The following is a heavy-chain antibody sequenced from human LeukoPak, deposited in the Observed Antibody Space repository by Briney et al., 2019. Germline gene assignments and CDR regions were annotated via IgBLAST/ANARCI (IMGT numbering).Heavy chain of an antibody. D-gene: IGHD3/OR15-3a*01. Sequence: SQTLSLTCTVSGGSISSGDYYWSWIRQPPGKGLEWIGYIYYSGSTYYNLSLKSRVTISVDTSKNQFSLKLSSVTAADTAVYYCARDSGTRTGYYSFDYWGQGTLVTVSS. V-gene: IGHV4-30-4*01. CDR1: GGSISSGDYY. CDR2: IYYSGST. CDR3: ARDSGTRTGYYSFDY. J-gene: IGHJ4*02.